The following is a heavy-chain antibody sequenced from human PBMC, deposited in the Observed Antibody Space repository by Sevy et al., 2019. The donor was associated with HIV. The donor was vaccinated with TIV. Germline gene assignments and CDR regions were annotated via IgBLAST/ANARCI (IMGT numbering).Heavy chain of an antibody. Sequence: GGSLRLSCAASGFTFSSYGMHWVRQAPGKGLEWVAFIRYDGSNKYYVDSVKGRFTISRDNSKNTLYLQMNSLRAEDTAGYYCAKDRATSYSGSYGIDYWGQGTLVTVSS. D-gene: IGHD1-26*01. J-gene: IGHJ4*02. CDR2: IRYDGSNK. CDR1: GFTFSSYG. V-gene: IGHV3-30*02. CDR3: AKDRATSYSGSYGIDY.